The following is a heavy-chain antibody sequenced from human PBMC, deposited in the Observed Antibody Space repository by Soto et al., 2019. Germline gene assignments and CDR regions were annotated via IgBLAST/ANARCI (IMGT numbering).Heavy chain of an antibody. CDR1: GGSISSGDYY. CDR2: IYYSGST. J-gene: IGHJ4*02. CDR3: ARGGVYYDSSGYIV. V-gene: IGHV4-30-4*01. Sequence: TLSLTGPVSGGSISSGDYYWSWIRQPPGKGLEWIGYIYYSGSTYYNPSLKSRVTISVDTSKNQFSLKLSSVTAADTDVYYCARGGVYYDSSGYIVWGQGTLVTVYS. D-gene: IGHD3-22*01.